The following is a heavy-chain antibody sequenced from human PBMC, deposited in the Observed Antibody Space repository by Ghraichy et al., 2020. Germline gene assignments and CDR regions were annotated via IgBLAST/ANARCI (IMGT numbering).Heavy chain of an antibody. Sequence: LSLTCAASGFTFSSYAMSWVRQAPGKGLEWVSAISGSGANTYYAVSVNGRFTISRDNSKNTLYLPMNSLRAEDTAVYYCAKDRALGGGSCFDYWGQGALVSFSS. V-gene: IGHV3-23*01. CDR3: AKDRALGGGSCFDY. CDR1: GFTFSSYA. J-gene: IGHJ4*02. CDR2: ISGSGANT. D-gene: IGHD2-15*01.